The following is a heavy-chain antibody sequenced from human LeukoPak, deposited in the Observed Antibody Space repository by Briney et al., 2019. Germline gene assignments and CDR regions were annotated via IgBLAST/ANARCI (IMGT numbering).Heavy chain of an antibody. CDR2: IYYSGST. D-gene: IGHD2-15*01. J-gene: IGHJ6*02. Sequence: SETLSLTCTVSGGSVSSCSYYWSWIRQPPGKGLEWIGYIYYSGSTNYNPSLKSRVTISVDTSKNQFSLKLSSVTAADTAVYYCARYCSGRDGMDVWGQGTTVTVSS. CDR3: ARYCSGRDGMDV. V-gene: IGHV4-61*01. CDR1: GGSVSSCSYY.